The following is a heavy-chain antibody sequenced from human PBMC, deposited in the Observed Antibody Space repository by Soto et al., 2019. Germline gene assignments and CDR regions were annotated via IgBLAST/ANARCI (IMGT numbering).Heavy chain of an antibody. V-gene: IGHV3-74*01. D-gene: IGHD3-3*01. Sequence: GGSLRLSCAASGFTFSSYWMHWVRQAPGKGLVWVSRINSDGSSTSYADSVKGRFTISRDNAKNTLYLQMNSLRAEDTAVYYCARAVEYYDFWSGTWYFDLWGRGTLVTVS. CDR3: ARAVEYYDFWSGTWYFDL. CDR2: INSDGSST. CDR1: GFTFSSYW. J-gene: IGHJ2*01.